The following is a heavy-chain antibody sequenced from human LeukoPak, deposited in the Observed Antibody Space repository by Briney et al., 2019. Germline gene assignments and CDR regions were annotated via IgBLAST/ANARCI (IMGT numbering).Heavy chain of an antibody. CDR2: IRYDGSNK. Sequence: GGSLRLSCAASGFTFSSYSMNWVRQAPGKGLEWVAFIRYDGSNKYYADSVKGRFTISRDNFKNTLYLQMNSLRAEDTAVYYCARESLGYYYDSSGAFDIWGQGTMVTVSS. CDR3: ARESLGYYYDSSGAFDI. D-gene: IGHD3-22*01. V-gene: IGHV3-30*02. CDR1: GFTFSSYS. J-gene: IGHJ3*02.